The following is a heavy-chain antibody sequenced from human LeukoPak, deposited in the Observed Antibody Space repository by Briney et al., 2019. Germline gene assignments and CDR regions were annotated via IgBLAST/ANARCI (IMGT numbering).Heavy chain of an antibody. D-gene: IGHD2-2*02. CDR1: GYTFTSYD. J-gene: IGHJ4*02. Sequence: ASVKVSCKASGYTFTSYDINWVRQATGQGLEWMGWMNPNSGNTGYAQKFRGRVTITRNTSISTAYMELRSLRSEDTAVYYCARGNCSSTSCYRLSEYYFDYWGQGTLVTVSS. V-gene: IGHV1-8*03. CDR2: MNPNSGNT. CDR3: ARGNCSSTSCYRLSEYYFDY.